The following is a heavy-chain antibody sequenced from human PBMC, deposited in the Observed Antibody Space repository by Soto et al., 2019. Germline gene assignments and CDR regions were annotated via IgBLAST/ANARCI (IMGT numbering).Heavy chain of an antibody. J-gene: IGHJ4*02. V-gene: IGHV3-7*03. CDR3: ARLLSYSARDY. CDR1: GFTFSSYS. D-gene: IGHD1-26*01. Sequence: GGSLRLSCAASGFTFSSYSMSWVRQAPGEGLQWVASITPDGSDKYYMDSVKGRFAIFRDNAKNPLYLQMNSLRAEDTALYYCARLLSYSARDYWGQGALVTVSS. CDR2: ITPDGSDK.